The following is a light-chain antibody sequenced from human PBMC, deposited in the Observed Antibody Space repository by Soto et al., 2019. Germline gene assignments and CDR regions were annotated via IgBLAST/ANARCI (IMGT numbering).Light chain of an antibody. CDR2: GAS. CDR3: QQYNNLRST. V-gene: IGKV3-15*01. Sequence: EIVMTQSPATLSVSPGELATLTCRARQSVSSNLAWYQQKPGQAPRLLIYGASTRATGIPARFSGSVSGTEFTLTISSLLSEDFAVYYCQQYNNLRSTFGGVTKVEIK. CDR1: QSVSSN. J-gene: IGKJ4*01.